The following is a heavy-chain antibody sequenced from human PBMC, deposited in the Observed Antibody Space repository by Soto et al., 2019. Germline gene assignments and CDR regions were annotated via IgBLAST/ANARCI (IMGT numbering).Heavy chain of an antibody. J-gene: IGHJ6*02. D-gene: IGHD3-22*01. CDR1: GGTFRSYS. Sequence: SVKVSCKASGGTFRSYSISWVRQAPGQGLEWMGGIIPIFDITNYAQRFQGRVTITADESTSTAYMELSSLGSDDTAVYYCARPDEGGYSSNHHYYYALDVWGQGTTVTVSS. V-gene: IGHV1-69*13. CDR2: IIPIFDIT. CDR3: ARPDEGGYSSNHHYYYALDV.